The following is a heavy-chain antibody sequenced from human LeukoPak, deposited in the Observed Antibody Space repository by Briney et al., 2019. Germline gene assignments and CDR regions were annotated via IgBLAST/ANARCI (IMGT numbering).Heavy chain of an antibody. J-gene: IGHJ5*02. V-gene: IGHV4-39*07. D-gene: IGHD2-21*01. CDR3: ARDVDWFDP. CDR2: IYYSGST. CDR1: GGSISSSSYY. Sequence: SETLSLTCTVSGGSISSSSYYWGWIRQPPGKGLEWIGSIYYSGSTYYNPSLKSRVTISVDTSKNQFSLKLSSVTAADTAVYYCARDVDWFDPWGQGTLVTVSS.